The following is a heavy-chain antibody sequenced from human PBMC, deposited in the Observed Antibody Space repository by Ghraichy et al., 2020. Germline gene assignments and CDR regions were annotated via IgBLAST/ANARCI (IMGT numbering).Heavy chain of an antibody. D-gene: IGHD2-15*01. Sequence: GGSLRLSCAASGFTFSSYSMNWVRQAPGKGLEWISYISYSSQTTYYADSVKGRFTISRDNAKNSLYLQMNSLRDEETAMYYCARVGFCSGGTCKDYNWFDPWGQGTLVTVSS. CDR2: ISYSSQTT. J-gene: IGHJ5*02. V-gene: IGHV3-48*02. CDR3: ARVGFCSGGTCKDYNWFDP. CDR1: GFTFSSYS.